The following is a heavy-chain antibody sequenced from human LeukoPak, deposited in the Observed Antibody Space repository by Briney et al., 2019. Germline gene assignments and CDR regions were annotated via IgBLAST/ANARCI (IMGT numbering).Heavy chain of an antibody. J-gene: IGHJ4*02. D-gene: IGHD5-24*01. CDR3: AKDLFRWAFDY. Sequence: RGSLRLSCAASGFTLSRNAMSWVRQAPGKGLEWVSAIGGWGDRTDYADSVKGRFTISRDISKNTLYLQMNSLRAEDTAVYFCAKDLFRWAFDYWGQGTLVTVSS. CDR2: IGGWGDRT. V-gene: IGHV3-23*01. CDR1: GFTLSRNA.